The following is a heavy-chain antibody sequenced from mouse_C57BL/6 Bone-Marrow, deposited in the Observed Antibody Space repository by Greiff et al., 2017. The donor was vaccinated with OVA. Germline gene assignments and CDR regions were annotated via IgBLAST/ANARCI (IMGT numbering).Heavy chain of an antibody. V-gene: IGHV5-4*01. CDR3: ARDRGLQR. CDR1: GFTFSSYA. J-gene: IGHJ2*01. Sequence: EVKLMESGGGLVKPGGSLKLSCAASGFTFSSYAMSWVRQTPEKRLEWVATISDGGSYTYYPDNVKGRFTISRDNAKNNRYLQMSHLESEDAAMYYCARDRGLQRWGQGTTLTVSS. CDR2: ISDGGSYT. D-gene: IGHD1-1*01.